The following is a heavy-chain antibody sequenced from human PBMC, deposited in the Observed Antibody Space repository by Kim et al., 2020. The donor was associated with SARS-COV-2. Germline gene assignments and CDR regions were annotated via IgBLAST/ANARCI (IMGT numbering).Heavy chain of an antibody. CDR2: SYYSGST. CDR1: GGSISSSSYY. Sequence: SETLSLTCTVSGGSISSSSYYWGWIRQPPGKGLEWIGSSYYSGSTYYNPSLKSRVTISVDTSKTQFSLKLSSVTAADTAVYYCARGVTMIVVVNRLGFDYWGQGTLVTVSS. CDR3: ARGVTMIVVVNRLGFDY. V-gene: IGHV4-39*07. J-gene: IGHJ4*02. D-gene: IGHD3-22*01.